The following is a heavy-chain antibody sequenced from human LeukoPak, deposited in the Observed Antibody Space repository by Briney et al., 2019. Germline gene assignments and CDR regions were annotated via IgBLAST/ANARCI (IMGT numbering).Heavy chain of an antibody. CDR1: GGSFSGYY. J-gene: IGHJ4*02. CDR2: INHSGST. V-gene: IGHV4-34*01. CDR3: ARLVLSGSRSLPLDEDKYYFDY. Sequence: PSETLSLTCAVYGGSFSGYYWSWIRQPPGKGLEWIGEINHSGSTNYNPSLKSRVTISVDTSKNQFSLKLSSVTAADTAVYYCARLVLSGSRSLPLDEDKYYFDYWGQGTLVTVSS. D-gene: IGHD3-22*01.